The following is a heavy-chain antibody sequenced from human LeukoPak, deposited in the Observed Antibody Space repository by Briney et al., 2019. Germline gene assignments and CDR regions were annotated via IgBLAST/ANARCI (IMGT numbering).Heavy chain of an antibody. Sequence: ASVKVSCKASGYTFTGYYMHWVRQAPGQGLEWMGGIIPIFGTANYAQKFQGRVTITADESTSTAYMELSSLRSEDTAGYYCARGNFYDNKGYSPELRYWGQGTLVTVSS. J-gene: IGHJ4*02. D-gene: IGHD3-10*01. V-gene: IGHV1-69*13. CDR3: ARGNFYDNKGYSPELRY. CDR1: GYTFTGYY. CDR2: IIPIFGTA.